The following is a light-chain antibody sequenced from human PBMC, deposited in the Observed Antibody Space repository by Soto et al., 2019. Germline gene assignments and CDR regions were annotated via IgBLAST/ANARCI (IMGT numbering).Light chain of an antibody. J-gene: IGKJ2*01. V-gene: IGKV1-5*03. Sequence: DIQMTQSPSTLSASVGDRVTITCRASQSINQRLAWYRQKPGKAPKVLIYEASTLESGVPSRFTASGSGTEFTLTISSLQPDDLATYYCQQYGTYSPYTFGQGTKLEIK. CDR2: EAS. CDR3: QQYGTYSPYT. CDR1: QSINQR.